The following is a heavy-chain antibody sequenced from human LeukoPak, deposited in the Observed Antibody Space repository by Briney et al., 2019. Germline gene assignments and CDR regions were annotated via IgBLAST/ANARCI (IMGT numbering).Heavy chain of an antibody. CDR3: ARAASYRIQLCQN. CDR1: GFTFSSYG. D-gene: IGHD5-18*01. Sequence: PGRSLRLSCAASGFTFSSYGMHWVRQAPGKGLEWVAVISYDGSNKYYADSVKGRFTISRDNSKNTLYLQMNSLRAEDTAVYYCARAASYRIQLCQNWGQGTLVTVSS. V-gene: IGHV3-30*19. J-gene: IGHJ4*02. CDR2: ISYDGSNK.